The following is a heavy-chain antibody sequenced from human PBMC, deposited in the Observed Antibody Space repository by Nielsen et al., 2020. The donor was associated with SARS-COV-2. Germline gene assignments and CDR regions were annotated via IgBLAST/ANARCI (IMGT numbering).Heavy chain of an antibody. J-gene: IGHJ4*02. D-gene: IGHD2/OR15-2a*01. CDR2: ISSSGAYK. CDR1: GFTFSDHY. V-gene: IGHV3-11*04. CDR3: ARDGTNSHLDY. Sequence: GSLRLSCAASGFTFSDHYMSWIRQAPGKGLEWVSYISSSGAYKYYADSVEGRFTISRDNANSSLYLQLTSLTVEDTAVYYCARDGTNSHLDYWGQGTLVTVSS.